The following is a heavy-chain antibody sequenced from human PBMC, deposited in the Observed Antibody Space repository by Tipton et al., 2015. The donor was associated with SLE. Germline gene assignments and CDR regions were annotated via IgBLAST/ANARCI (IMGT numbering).Heavy chain of an antibody. CDR2: IYYSGST. V-gene: IGHV4-59*12. CDR1: GGSISSYY. D-gene: IGHD3-3*01. Sequence: TLSLTCTVSGGSISSYYWSWIRQHPGKGLEWIGDIYYSGSTYYNPSLKSRVTISVDTSKNQFSLKLSSVTAADTAVYYCARDCKIFGVVIGYYYYMDVWGKWPTVTVSS. CDR3: ARDCKIFGVVIGYYYYMDV. J-gene: IGHJ6*03.